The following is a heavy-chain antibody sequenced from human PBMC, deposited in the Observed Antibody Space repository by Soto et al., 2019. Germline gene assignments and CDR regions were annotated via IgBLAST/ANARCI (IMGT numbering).Heavy chain of an antibody. Sequence: QVQLVQSGAEVKKPGSSVKVSCKASGGNFNNYAISWVRQAPAQGLQWMGGIIPIIDTTHYAQKLQGRVTISADRGRTTVYMELTGLTSDDSATYFCAREPRERDAVSLWGEWTVVTVSS. CDR3: AREPRERDAVSL. CDR2: IIPIIDTT. CDR1: GGNFNNYA. J-gene: IGHJ3*01. V-gene: IGHV1-69*06. D-gene: IGHD1-1*01.